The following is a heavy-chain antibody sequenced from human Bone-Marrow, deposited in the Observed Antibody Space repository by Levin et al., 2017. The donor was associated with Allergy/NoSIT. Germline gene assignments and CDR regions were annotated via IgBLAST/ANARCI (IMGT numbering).Heavy chain of an antibody. J-gene: IGHJ6*02. V-gene: IGHV3-15*07. D-gene: IGHD3-10*01. CDR3: TTDPLLITMVRGVITDYGMDV. CDR1: GLTFRNAG. Sequence: GGSLRLSCAASGLTFRNAGMTWVRQAPGKGLGWVGRIKRKTDGGTTDYAAPVKGRFTISRDDSKNTLYLQMNSLKTEDTAVYYCTTDPLLITMVRGVITDYGMDVWGQGTTVTVSS. CDR2: IKRKTDGGTT.